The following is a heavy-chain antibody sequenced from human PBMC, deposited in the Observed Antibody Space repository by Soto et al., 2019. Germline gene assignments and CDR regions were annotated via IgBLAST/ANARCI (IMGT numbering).Heavy chain of an antibody. V-gene: IGHV1-8*01. Sequence: QVQLVQSGAELKKPGASVKVSCKASGYTFSNYDMNWVRQATGQWPEWIGWVNPNNGGTGDEQKFQGRVTLTTDISTTTAYMELTSLRSEDTAIYYCAKFSRKGSAIDFDYWGQGTLITVSS. CDR1: GYTFSNYD. D-gene: IGHD3-10*01. CDR2: VNPNNGGT. CDR3: AKFSRKGSAIDFDY. J-gene: IGHJ4*02.